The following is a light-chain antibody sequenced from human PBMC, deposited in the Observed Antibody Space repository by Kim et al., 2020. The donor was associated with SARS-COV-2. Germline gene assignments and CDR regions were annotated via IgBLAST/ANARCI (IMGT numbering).Light chain of an antibody. CDR1: QSVSNN. J-gene: IGKJ4*01. CDR3: QHYNKWPLT. Sequence: VSPGERATLSCKTSQSVSNNLAWYQQKPGQSPRLLIYGASTRATDIPARFSGSGSGTEFTLTISSLQSEDFAVYYCQHYNKWPLTFGRGTKVDIK. CDR2: GAS. V-gene: IGKV3D-15*01.